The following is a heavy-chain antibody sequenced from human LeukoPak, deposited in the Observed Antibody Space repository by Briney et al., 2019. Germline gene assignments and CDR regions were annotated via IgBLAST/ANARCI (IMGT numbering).Heavy chain of an antibody. J-gene: IGHJ4*02. CDR2: MSRSGDTM. D-gene: IGHD3-22*01. Sequence: GGELRLSCAASGFTFSSYEMNWVRQAPGKGLEWVSYMSRSGDTMYYTDSVKGRFTISRDNAKNSLYLQTNSLRAEDTAIYYCARSGYAIIFDYWGQGTLLIVSS. CDR1: GFTFSSYE. V-gene: IGHV3-48*03. CDR3: ARSGYAIIFDY.